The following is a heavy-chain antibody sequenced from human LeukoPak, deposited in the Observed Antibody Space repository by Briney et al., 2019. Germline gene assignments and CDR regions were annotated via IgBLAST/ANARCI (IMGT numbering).Heavy chain of an antibody. Sequence: SETLSLTCTVSGGSISSSSYYWGWIRQPPGKGLEWIGSIYYSGSTYYNPSLKSRVTISVDTSKNQFSLKLSSVTAADTAVYYCARGNHDFWSGYYFDYWGQGTLVTVSS. CDR3: ARGNHDFWSGYYFDY. J-gene: IGHJ4*02. CDR1: GGSISSSSYY. CDR2: IYYSGST. V-gene: IGHV4-39*07. D-gene: IGHD3-3*01.